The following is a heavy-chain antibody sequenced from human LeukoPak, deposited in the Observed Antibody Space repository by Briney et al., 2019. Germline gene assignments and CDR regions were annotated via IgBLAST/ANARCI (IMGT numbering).Heavy chain of an antibody. Sequence: GRSLRLSCAASGFTFSIYGMYWVRQAPGKGLEWVAAMSYDGTNSYYADSVKGRFTISRDNSKNTVYLQMNSLRAEDTAVYYCAKGGGHNYFGSWGKGTLVSVSS. V-gene: IGHV3-30*18. CDR3: AKGGGHNYFGS. CDR2: MSYDGTNS. J-gene: IGHJ4*02. D-gene: IGHD1-26*01. CDR1: GFTFSIYG.